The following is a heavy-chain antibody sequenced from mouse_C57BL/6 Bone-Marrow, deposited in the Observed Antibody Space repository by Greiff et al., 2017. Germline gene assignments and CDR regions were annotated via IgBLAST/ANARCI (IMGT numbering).Heavy chain of an antibody. V-gene: IGHV5-15*01. Sequence: EVKLMESGGGLVQPGGSLKLSCAASGFTFSDYGMAWVRQAPRKGPAWVAFISNLAYSIYYADTVTGRFTLSRENATNTLYLEMSILRSEDTAMYYGVRIGYYYGSSYWYIDVWGTGTTGTVSS. CDR2: ISNLAYSI. CDR3: VRIGYYYGSSYWYIDV. D-gene: IGHD1-1*01. J-gene: IGHJ1*03. CDR1: GFTFSDYG.